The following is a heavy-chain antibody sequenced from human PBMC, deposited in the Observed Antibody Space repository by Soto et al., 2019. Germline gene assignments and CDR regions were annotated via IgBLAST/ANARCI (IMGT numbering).Heavy chain of an antibody. V-gene: IGHV4-34*01. D-gene: IGHD3-9*01. CDR2: INHSGST. Sequence: SETLSLTCAVYGGSFSGYYWSWIRQPPGKGLEWIGEINHSGSTNYNPSLKSRVTISVDTSKNQFSLKLSSVTAADTAVYYCASLGYDIFYGMDVWGQGTTVTVSS. J-gene: IGHJ6*02. CDR3: ASLGYDIFYGMDV. CDR1: GGSFSGYY.